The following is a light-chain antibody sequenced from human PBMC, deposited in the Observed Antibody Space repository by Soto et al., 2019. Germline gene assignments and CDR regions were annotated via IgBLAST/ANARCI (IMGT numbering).Light chain of an antibody. Sequence: VLTQSPGTLSLSPGERATLSCRASQTISSNFLAWYQQKPGQAPRLLIYGASNRATGIPDRFRGSGSGTDFTLTISRLEPEDFAVYYCQRHTSSPWTFGQGTKVDIK. CDR1: QTISSNF. J-gene: IGKJ1*01. CDR2: GAS. CDR3: QRHTSSPWT. V-gene: IGKV3-20*01.